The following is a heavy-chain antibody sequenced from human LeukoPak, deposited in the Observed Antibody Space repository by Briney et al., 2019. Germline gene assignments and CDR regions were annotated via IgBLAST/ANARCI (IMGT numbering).Heavy chain of an antibody. D-gene: IGHD1-26*01. Sequence: SETLSLTCTVSGGSISSSSYYWGWIRQPPGKGLEWIGSSYYSGSTYYNPSLKSRVTISVDTSKNQFSLKLSSVTAADTAVYYCARHTTGRYSAVDYWGQGTLVTVSS. V-gene: IGHV4-39*01. CDR3: ARHTTGRYSAVDY. CDR2: SYYSGST. J-gene: IGHJ4*02. CDR1: GGSISSSSYY.